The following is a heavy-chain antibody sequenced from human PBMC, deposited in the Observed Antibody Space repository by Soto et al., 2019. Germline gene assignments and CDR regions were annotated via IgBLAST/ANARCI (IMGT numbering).Heavy chain of an antibody. CDR1: GGSISSYY. V-gene: IGHV4-59*01. CDR3: ARARYCSGGSCYPFDY. Sequence: SDTLSLTCTVSGGSISSYYWSWIRQPPGKGLEWIGYIYYSGSTNYNPSLKSRVTISVDTSRNQFSLKLSSVTAADTAVYYCARARYCSGGSCYPFDYWGQGTLVTVSS. D-gene: IGHD2-15*01. CDR2: IYYSGST. J-gene: IGHJ4*02.